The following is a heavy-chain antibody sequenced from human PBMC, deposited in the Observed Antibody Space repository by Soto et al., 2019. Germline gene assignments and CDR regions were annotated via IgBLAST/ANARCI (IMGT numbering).Heavy chain of an antibody. J-gene: IGHJ6*02. CDR3: ARTNTAMVIPYYYGMDV. D-gene: IGHD5-18*01. Sequence: GGSLRLSCAASGFTFSSYAMHWVRQAPGKGLEWVAVISYDGSNKYYADSVKGRFTISRDNSKNTLYLQMNSLRAEDTAVYYCARTNTAMVIPYYYGMDVWGQGTTVTVSS. V-gene: IGHV3-30-3*01. CDR2: ISYDGSNK. CDR1: GFTFSSYA.